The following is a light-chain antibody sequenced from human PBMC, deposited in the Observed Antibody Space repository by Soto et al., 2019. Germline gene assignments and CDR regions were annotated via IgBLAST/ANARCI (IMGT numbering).Light chain of an antibody. Sequence: EIVMTQSPATLSVSPGERAALSCRASQSVNSNFAWYQQKPGQAPRLLIYGASTRATDIPARFSGSGSGTEFTLTIRSLQSEDFAVYYCQQYNNWPYTFGQGTKLEIK. CDR1: QSVNSN. CDR3: QQYNNWPYT. V-gene: IGKV3-15*01. J-gene: IGKJ2*01. CDR2: GAS.